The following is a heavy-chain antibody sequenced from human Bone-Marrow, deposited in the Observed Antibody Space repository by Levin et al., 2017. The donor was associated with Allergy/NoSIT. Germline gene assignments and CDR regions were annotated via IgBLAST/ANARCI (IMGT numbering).Heavy chain of an antibody. CDR3: ARDRGGQWLVPYSFDY. CDR2: ISTGGTTI. V-gene: IGHV3-48*03. CDR1: GFTFSSYE. D-gene: IGHD6-19*01. J-gene: IGHJ4*02. Sequence: PGGSLRLSCAASGFTFSSYEMNWVRQAPGKGLEWVSYISTGGTTIYYADSVKGRFTISRDNAKSSLYLQMNSLRAEDTAVYYCARDRGGQWLVPYSFDYWGQGTLVTVSS.